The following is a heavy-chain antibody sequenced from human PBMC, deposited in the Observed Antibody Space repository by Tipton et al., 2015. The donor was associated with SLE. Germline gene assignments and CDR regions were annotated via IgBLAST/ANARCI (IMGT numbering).Heavy chain of an antibody. V-gene: IGHV4-61*08. D-gene: IGHD3-10*01. CDR1: GGSISSGDYY. CDR3: ARAGGSGSFDY. Sequence: TLSLTCTVSGGSISSGDYYWSWIRQPPGKGLEWIGYIYYSGSTNYNPSLKSRVTISVDTSKNQFSLKLSSVTAADTAVYYCARAGGSGSFDYWGQGTLVTVSS. J-gene: IGHJ4*02. CDR2: IYYSGST.